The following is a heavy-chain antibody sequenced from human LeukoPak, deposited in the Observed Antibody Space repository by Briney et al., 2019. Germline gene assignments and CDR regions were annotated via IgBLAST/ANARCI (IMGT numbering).Heavy chain of an antibody. CDR3: ARGSRRDGYATWGY. D-gene: IGHD5-24*01. Sequence: GASVKVSCEASGYTFTSYDINWVRQATGQGLEWMGWMNPNSGNTGYAQKFQGRVTMTRNTSISTAYMELSSLRSEDTAVYYCARGSRRDGYATWGYWGQGTLVTVSS. V-gene: IGHV1-8*01. CDR2: MNPNSGNT. J-gene: IGHJ4*02. CDR1: GYTFTSYD.